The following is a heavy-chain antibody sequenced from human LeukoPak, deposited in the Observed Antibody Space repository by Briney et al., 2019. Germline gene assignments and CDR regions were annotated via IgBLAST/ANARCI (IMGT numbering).Heavy chain of an antibody. D-gene: IGHD2-2*01. CDR1: GGTFSSYA. Sequence: ASVKVSCKASGGTFSSYAISWVRQAPGQGLEWMGGIIPIFGTANYAQKFQGRVTITADESTSTAYMELSSLRSEDTAVYYCARAGGYRSSTSCSFDYWGQGTLVTVSS. CDR3: ARAGGYRSSTSCSFDY. CDR2: IIPIFGTA. V-gene: IGHV1-69*13. J-gene: IGHJ4*02.